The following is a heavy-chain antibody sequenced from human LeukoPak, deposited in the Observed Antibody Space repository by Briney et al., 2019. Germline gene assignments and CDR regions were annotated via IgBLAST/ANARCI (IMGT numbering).Heavy chain of an antibody. J-gene: IGHJ4*02. V-gene: IGHV3-15*01. Sequence: GGSLRLSCAASGFTFSNAWLSWVRQAPGKGLEWVGRIKSKTDGGTTDYAAPVKGRFTISRDDSKNTLYLQMDSLKTEDTAVYYCTTDSLTMVRGVIIFGVWGQGTLVTVSS. CDR2: IKSKTDGGTT. D-gene: IGHD3-10*01. CDR1: GFTFSNAW. CDR3: TTDSLTMVRGVIIFGV.